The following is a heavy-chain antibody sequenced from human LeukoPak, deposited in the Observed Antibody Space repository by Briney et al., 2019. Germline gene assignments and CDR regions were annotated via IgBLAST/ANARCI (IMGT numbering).Heavy chain of an antibody. Sequence: VQPGRSLRLSCAASGFTFSSYGMHWVRQAPGKGLEWVAVIWYDGSNKYYADSVKGRFTISRDNSKSTLYLQMNSLRAEDTAVYYCAREGVARGNDYWGQGTLVTVSS. CDR2: IWYDGSNK. CDR3: AREGVARGNDY. D-gene: IGHD5-12*01. V-gene: IGHV3-33*01. CDR1: GFTFSSYG. J-gene: IGHJ4*02.